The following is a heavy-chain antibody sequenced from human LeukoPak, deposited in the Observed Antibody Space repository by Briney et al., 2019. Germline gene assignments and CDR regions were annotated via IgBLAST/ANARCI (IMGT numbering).Heavy chain of an antibody. J-gene: IGHJ4*02. D-gene: IGHD3-3*01. CDR2: INPNSGGT. CDR3: ARGEWLVLGDH. V-gene: IGHV1-2*02. Sequence: GASVKVSCKASGYNFNAYYMHWVRQAPGQGLEWMGWINPNSGGTNYAQKFQGRVTLTRDTSINTVYMEVNRLTSDDTVVYYCARGEWLVLGDHWGQGTPGHRLL. CDR1: GYNFNAYY.